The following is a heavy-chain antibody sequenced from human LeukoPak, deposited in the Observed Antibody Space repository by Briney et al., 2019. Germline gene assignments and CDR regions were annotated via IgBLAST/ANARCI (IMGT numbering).Heavy chain of an antibody. CDR2: IKQDGSEK. D-gene: IGHD7-27*01. CDR1: GFTFSRYW. V-gene: IGHV3-7*04. CDR3: GRFTRSGDSSY. J-gene: IGHJ4*02. Sequence: PGGSLRLSCGASGFTFSRYWMSWLRQAPGKGLEWVANIKQDGSEKQYVDSVKGRFAISRDNAENSLYLQMNSLKAEDTAVYYCGRFTRSGDSSYCGQGTLVTVSS.